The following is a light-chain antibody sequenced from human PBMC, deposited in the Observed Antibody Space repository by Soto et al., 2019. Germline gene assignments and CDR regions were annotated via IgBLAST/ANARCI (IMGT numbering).Light chain of an antibody. CDR2: GAS. CDR1: QSVSNN. J-gene: IGKJ1*01. V-gene: IGKV3-15*01. CDR3: QQYNNWPPWT. Sequence: EIVLTPSPGTLPLSPGERATLSCRASQSVSNNYLAWYQQKPGQAPRLLIYGASTRATGIPARFSGSGSGTEFTLTISSLQSEDFAVYYCQQYNNWPPWTFGQGTKVDIK.